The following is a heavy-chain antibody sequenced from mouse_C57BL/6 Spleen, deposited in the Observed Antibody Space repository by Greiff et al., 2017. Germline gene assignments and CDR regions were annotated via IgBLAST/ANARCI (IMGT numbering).Heavy chain of an antibody. V-gene: IGHV5-17*01. D-gene: IGHD1-2*01. CDR3: ARLLRHLDY. CDR1: GFTFSDYG. J-gene: IGHJ2*01. CDR2: ISSGSSTI. Sequence: EVKLVESGGGLVKPGGSLKLSCAASGFTFSDYGMHWVRQAPEKGLEWVAYISSGSSTIYYADTVKGRFTISRDNAKNTRFLQMTSLRSEDTAMYYCARLLRHLDYWGQGTTLTVSS.